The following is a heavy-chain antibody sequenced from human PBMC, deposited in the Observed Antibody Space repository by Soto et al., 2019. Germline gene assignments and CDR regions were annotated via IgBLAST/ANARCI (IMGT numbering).Heavy chain of an antibody. CDR3: TKRRSARPGFDDFDL. D-gene: IGHD3-10*01. J-gene: IGHJ3*01. CDR1: GFTFEDYS. Sequence: PVGSLRLSCVASGFTFEDYSLHWVRQVPGKGLEWVAGISGNSGSSGYADSVRGRFTVSRDNAKNSLFLQMSSLSPEDTALYYCTKRRSARPGFDDFDLWGQGTMVTVSS. V-gene: IGHV3-9*01. CDR2: ISGNSGSS.